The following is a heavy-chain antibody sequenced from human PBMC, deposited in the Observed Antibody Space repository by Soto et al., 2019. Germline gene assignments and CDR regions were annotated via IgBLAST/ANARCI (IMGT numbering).Heavy chain of an antibody. Sequence: PGGSLRLSCAASGFTFSSYAMSWVRQAPGKGLEWVSAISDSGGGTLNADSVKGRFTISRDNSKNTLYLQMNSLRAEDTALYYCAKLLRPGLQFFDYWGQGTLVTVSS. CDR2: ISDSGGGT. CDR3: AKLLRPGLQFFDY. J-gene: IGHJ4*02. CDR1: GFTFSSYA. V-gene: IGHV3-23*01. D-gene: IGHD4-4*01.